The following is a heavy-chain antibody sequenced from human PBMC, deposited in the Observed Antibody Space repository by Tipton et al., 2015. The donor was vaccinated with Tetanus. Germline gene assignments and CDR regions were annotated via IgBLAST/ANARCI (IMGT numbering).Heavy chain of an antibody. V-gene: IGHV3-30*03. Sequence: SLRLSCAASRFTFSSYGMHWVRQAPGKGLEWVAVISYDGNSEYYADSVKGRFTISRDNSRNSLYLQMSSLRDDDTAVYYCASGSTLDYWGQGALVTVSS. D-gene: IGHD6-25*01. CDR1: RFTFSSYG. J-gene: IGHJ4*02. CDR3: ASGSTLDY. CDR2: ISYDGNSE.